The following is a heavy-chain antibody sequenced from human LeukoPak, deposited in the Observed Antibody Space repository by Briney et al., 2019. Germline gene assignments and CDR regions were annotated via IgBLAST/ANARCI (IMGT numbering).Heavy chain of an antibody. J-gene: IGHJ4*02. D-gene: IGHD5-24*01. CDR2: IWYDGSNK. CDR3: ARGGSRDGYSYGGYYFDY. V-gene: IGHV3-33*01. CDR1: GFTFSSYG. Sequence: PGGSLRLSCAASGFTFSSYGMHWVRQAPGKGLEWVAVIWYDGSNKYYADSVKGRFTISRDNSKNTLYLQMNSLRAEDTAVYYCARGGSRDGYSYGGYYFDYWGQGTLVTVSS.